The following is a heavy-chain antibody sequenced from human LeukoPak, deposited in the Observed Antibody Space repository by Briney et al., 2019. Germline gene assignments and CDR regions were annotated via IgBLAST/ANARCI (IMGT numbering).Heavy chain of an antibody. D-gene: IGHD5-12*01. Sequence: ASVKVSCKASGYSFTGYYMHWVRQAPGQGLEWMGWINPNSGGTNYAQKFQGRVTMTRDTSISTAYMELSRLRSDDTGVYYCARVWVATISPFDYWGQGTLVTVSS. CDR2: INPNSGGT. CDR1: GYSFTGYY. V-gene: IGHV1-2*02. CDR3: ARVWVATISPFDY. J-gene: IGHJ4*02.